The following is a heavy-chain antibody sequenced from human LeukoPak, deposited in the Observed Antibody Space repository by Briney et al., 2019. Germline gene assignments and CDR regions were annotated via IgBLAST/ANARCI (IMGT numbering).Heavy chain of an antibody. J-gene: IGHJ4*02. CDR3: ARALRTGQGDYVPVL. CDR1: GYRLSNYW. D-gene: IGHD4-17*01. CDR2: IYPGDSET. V-gene: IGHV5-51*01. Sequence: GESLKISCKASGYRLSNYWNGWARPMSGKGLEWVTIIYPGDSETRYSPSFQGQVTISADKSIGPMYLQWSSLKASDTAMYYCARALRTGQGDYVPVLWGQGTLVIVSS.